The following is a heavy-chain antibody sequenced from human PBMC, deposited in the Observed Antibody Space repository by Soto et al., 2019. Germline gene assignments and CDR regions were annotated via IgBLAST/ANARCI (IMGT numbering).Heavy chain of an antibody. D-gene: IGHD1-26*01. J-gene: IGHJ4*02. CDR3: ARAVSSATYYDCIGY. CDR1: GFDISTYG. CDR2: IWYDESNQ. Sequence: GGSLRLSCEASGFDISTYGLHWVRQAPGKGLEWLAFIWYDESNQHYAASVKGRFTIPSDNSRNTLYLQMNHLRADDTAVYFCARAVSSATYYDCIGYWGRGTLVTVSS. V-gene: IGHV3-33*01.